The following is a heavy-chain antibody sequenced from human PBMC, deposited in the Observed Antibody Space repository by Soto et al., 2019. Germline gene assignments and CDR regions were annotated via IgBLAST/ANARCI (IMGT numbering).Heavy chain of an antibody. V-gene: IGHV4-59*01. CDR2: ISYSGST. CDR3: AREGLRKGSSGYFFX. Sequence: SDTLSLTFTVSGVSLTSYLWSWIRQSPGKGLEWILYISYSGSTNYNPSLESRVTISVDTSKRQFSLRLTSVTAADTAVYYCAREGLRKGSSGYFFXWGQGTLVTVSX. D-gene: IGHD3-22*01. CDR1: GVSLTSYL. J-gene: IGHJ4*02.